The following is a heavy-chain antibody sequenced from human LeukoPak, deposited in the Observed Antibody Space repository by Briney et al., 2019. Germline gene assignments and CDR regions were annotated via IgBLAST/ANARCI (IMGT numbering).Heavy chain of an antibody. CDR3: ARDYGGLRLGELSLLTPGY. D-gene: IGHD3-16*02. J-gene: IGHJ4*02. CDR1: GYTFTGYY. CDR2: INPNSGGT. Sequence: ASVKVSCKASGYTFTGYYMHWVRQAPGQGLEWMGRINPNSGGTNYAQKFQGRVTMTRDTSISTAYMELSRLRSDDTAVYYCARDYGGLRLGELSLLTPGYWGQGTPVTVSS. V-gene: IGHV1-2*06.